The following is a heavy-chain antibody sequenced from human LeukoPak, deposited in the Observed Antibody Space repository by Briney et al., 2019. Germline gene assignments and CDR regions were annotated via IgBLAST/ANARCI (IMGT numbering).Heavy chain of an antibody. CDR1: GFTFSSYG. Sequence: GRSLRLSCAASGFTFSSYGMHWVRQAPGKGLEWVAVIWYDGSNKYYADSVKGRFTISRDNSKSTLYLQMNSLRAEDTAVYYCARGGIAARPGYNWFDPWGQGTLVTVSS. V-gene: IGHV3-33*01. CDR3: ARGGIAARPGYNWFDP. CDR2: IWYDGSNK. J-gene: IGHJ5*02. D-gene: IGHD6-6*01.